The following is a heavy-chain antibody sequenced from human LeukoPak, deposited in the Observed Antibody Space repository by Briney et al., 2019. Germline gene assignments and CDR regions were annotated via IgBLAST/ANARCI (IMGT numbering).Heavy chain of an antibody. CDR2: ISGSGGST. CDR3: AKDRAYPNDVFDI. D-gene: IGHD2-21*01. Sequence: GGTLRLSCAASGFTFSSYGMSWVRQAPGKGLEWVSAISGSGGSTYYADSVKGRFTISRDNSKNMVYLQMNSLRAEDTALYYCAKDRAYPNDVFDIWGQGTMVTVS. CDR1: GFTFSSYG. J-gene: IGHJ3*02. V-gene: IGHV3-23*01.